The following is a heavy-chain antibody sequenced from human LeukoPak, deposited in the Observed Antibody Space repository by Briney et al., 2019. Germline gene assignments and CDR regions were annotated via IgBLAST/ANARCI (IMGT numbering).Heavy chain of an antibody. CDR2: ISSGSSYI. CDR1: GFTFSSYS. D-gene: IGHD5-18*01. V-gene: IGHV3-21*01. Sequence: GGSLRLSCAASGFTFSSYSMNWVRQAPGKGLEWVSSISSGSSYIYYADSVKGRFTISRDNAKNSLYLQMNSLRAEDTAVYYCARDPPDVDTAMVTVYYYGMDVWGQGTTVTVSS. J-gene: IGHJ6*02. CDR3: ARDPPDVDTAMVTVYYYGMDV.